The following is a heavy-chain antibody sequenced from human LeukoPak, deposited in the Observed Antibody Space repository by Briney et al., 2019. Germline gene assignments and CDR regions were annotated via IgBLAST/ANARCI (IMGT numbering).Heavy chain of an antibody. CDR1: GGSISSGGYY. CDR2: IYHSGST. J-gene: IGHJ5*02. Sequence: TSETLSLTCTVSGGSISSGGYYWSWIRQPPGKGLEWIGYIYHSGSTYYNPSLKSRVTISVGRSKNQFSLKLSSVTAADTAVYYCARSYYGSGRHGGTGWFDPWGQGTLVTVSS. CDR3: ARSYYGSGRHGGTGWFDP. V-gene: IGHV4-30-2*01. D-gene: IGHD3-10*01.